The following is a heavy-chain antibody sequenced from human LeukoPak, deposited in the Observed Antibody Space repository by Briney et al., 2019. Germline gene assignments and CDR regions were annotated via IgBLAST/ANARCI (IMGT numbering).Heavy chain of an antibody. V-gene: IGHV3-23*01. CDR1: GFAFSVFT. J-gene: IGHJ4*02. Sequence: GGSLRLSCAASGFAFSVFTINWVRQAPGKGLEWVPGISGTDSSPYYADSVMGRFTISRDNSKNTLYLQMNNLRAEDTAVYYCAKGGGWLYYFDYWGQGTLVTVSS. CDR2: ISGTDSSP. D-gene: IGHD4-23*01. CDR3: AKGGGWLYYFDY.